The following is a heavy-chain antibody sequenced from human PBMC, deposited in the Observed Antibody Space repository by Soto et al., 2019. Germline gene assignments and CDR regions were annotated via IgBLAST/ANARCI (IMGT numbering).Heavy chain of an antibody. J-gene: IGHJ2*01. CDR2: IIPIFGTA. V-gene: IGHV1-69*13. D-gene: IGHD6-13*01. Sequence: SVKVSCKASGGTFSSYAISWVRQAPGQGLEWMGGIIPIFGTANYAQKFRGRVTITADESTSTAYMELSSLRSEDTAVYYCARVEIAAAGSYWYFDLWGRGTLVTVS. CDR1: GGTFSSYA. CDR3: ARVEIAAAGSYWYFDL.